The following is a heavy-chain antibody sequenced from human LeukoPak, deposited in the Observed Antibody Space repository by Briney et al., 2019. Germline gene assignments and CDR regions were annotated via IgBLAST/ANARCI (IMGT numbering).Heavy chain of an antibody. D-gene: IGHD1-26*01. CDR2: IYYSGST. Sequence: PSETLSLTCTVSGGSISSYYWSWVRQPPGKGLEWIGYIYYSGSTNYNPSLKSRVTMSVDTSKNQFSLKLSSVTAADTAVYYCARGGGSYPYYFDYWGQGTLVTVSS. J-gene: IGHJ4*02. V-gene: IGHV4-59*12. CDR3: ARGGGSYPYYFDY. CDR1: GGSISSYY.